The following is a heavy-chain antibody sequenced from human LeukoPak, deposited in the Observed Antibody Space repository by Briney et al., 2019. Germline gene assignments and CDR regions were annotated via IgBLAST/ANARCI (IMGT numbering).Heavy chain of an antibody. CDR3: AKESSWYGDYYYYGMDV. V-gene: IGHV3-23*01. CDR2: ISSSGGST. D-gene: IGHD6-13*01. Sequence: GVTLRLSCAAYGFTCSSYAMSWLRQAPGKGLEWVSAISSSGGSTYYADSVKGRFTIARDHSKNTLYLQINSLRAEDTAVYYCAKESSWYGDYYYYGMDVWGQGTTVTVSS. CDR1: GFTCSSYA. J-gene: IGHJ6*02.